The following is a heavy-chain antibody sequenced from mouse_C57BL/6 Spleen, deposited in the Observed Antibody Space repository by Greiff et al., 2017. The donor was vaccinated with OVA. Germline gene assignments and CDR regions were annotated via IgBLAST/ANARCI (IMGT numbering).Heavy chain of an antibody. J-gene: IGHJ2*01. CDR2: IYPGSGNT. CDR1: GYTFTDYY. V-gene: IGHV1-76*01. Sequence: VQLQQSGAELVRPGASVKLSCKASGYTFTDYYINWVKQRPGQGLEWIARIYPGSGNTYYNEKFKGKATLTAEKSSSTAYMQLSSLTSEDSAVYFCARDYGSSYGNYFDYWGKGTTRTVSS. D-gene: IGHD1-1*01. CDR3: ARDYGSSYGNYFDY.